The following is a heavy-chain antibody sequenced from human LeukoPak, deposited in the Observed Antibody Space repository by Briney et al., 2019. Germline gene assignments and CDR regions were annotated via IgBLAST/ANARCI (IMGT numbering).Heavy chain of an antibody. Sequence: GASVKVSCKASGYTFTSYGISWVRQAPGPGLEWMGWISAYNGNTNYAQKLQGRGTMTTDTSTSTAYMELRSLRSDDTAVYYCARALAAAGLDAFDIWGQGTMVTVSS. J-gene: IGHJ3*02. CDR2: ISAYNGNT. CDR1: GYTFTSYG. CDR3: ARALAAAGLDAFDI. D-gene: IGHD6-13*01. V-gene: IGHV1-18*01.